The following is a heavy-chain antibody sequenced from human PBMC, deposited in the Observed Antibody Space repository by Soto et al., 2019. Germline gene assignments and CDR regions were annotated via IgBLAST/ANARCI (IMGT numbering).Heavy chain of an antibody. CDR1: GYNFMKYG. V-gene: IGHV1-18*01. CDR2: ISPYSGYT. J-gene: IGHJ4*02. Sequence: QVQLVQSGPEMKTTGASVKVSCNGFGYNFMKYGINWVRQAPGQGLEWVGWISPYSGYTHSAQKHRGSLTLTTDTAASTAYMELRILRSADPALYYCAREASVLIPAAQPWLFDSWGQGTLVPVSS. D-gene: IGHD2-2*01. CDR3: AREASVLIPAAQPWLFDS.